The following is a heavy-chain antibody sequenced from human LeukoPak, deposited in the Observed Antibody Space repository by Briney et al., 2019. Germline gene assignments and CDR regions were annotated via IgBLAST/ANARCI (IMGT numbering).Heavy chain of an antibody. D-gene: IGHD2-2*01. CDR1: GGSFSSYY. J-gene: IGHJ4*02. CDR3: ARGPRGRNIVVVPAATALDY. Sequence: SETLSLTCAVYGGSFSSYYWSWIRQPPGKGLEWIGEINHSGSTNYNPSLKSRVTISVDTSKNQFSLKLSSVTAADTAVYYCARGPRGRNIVVVPAATALDYWGQGTLVTVSS. V-gene: IGHV4-34*01. CDR2: INHSGST.